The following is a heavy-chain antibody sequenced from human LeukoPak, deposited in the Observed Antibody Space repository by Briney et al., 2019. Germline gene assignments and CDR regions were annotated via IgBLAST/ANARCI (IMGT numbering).Heavy chain of an antibody. D-gene: IGHD6-19*01. Sequence: PGRSLRLSCAASGFIFSTYGMRWVRQAPGKGLEWVAVISYDGSNKYYADSVKGRFTISRDNSKNTLYLQMNSLRVEDTAVYYCARDRWLVLGGDYWGQGTLVTVSS. CDR3: ARDRWLVLGGDY. CDR2: ISYDGSNK. J-gene: IGHJ4*02. CDR1: GFIFSTYG. V-gene: IGHV3-30*03.